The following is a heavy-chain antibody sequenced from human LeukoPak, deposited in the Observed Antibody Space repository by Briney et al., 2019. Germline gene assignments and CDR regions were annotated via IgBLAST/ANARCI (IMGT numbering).Heavy chain of an antibody. CDR1: GFTFSSYA. CDR3: ARAAYNSGPDY. D-gene: IGHD1-1*01. J-gene: IGHJ4*02. Sequence: GGSLRLSRAASGFTFSSYAMSWVRQAPGKGLEWVSYISSSGGDIYYAGPVRGRFTISRDSAKNSLYLQMNSLRVEDTAVYYCARAAYNSGPDYWGQGILVTVSS. CDR2: ISSSGGDI. V-gene: IGHV3-48*01.